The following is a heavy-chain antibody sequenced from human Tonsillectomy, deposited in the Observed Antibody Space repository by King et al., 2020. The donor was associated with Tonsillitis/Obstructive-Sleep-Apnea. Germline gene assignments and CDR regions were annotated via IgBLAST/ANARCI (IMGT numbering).Heavy chain of an antibody. Sequence: QLQESGPGLVKPSETLSLTCTVSGGSISSYYWSWIRQPPGQGLEWLGYIYYSGNTNYNPSLKSRVTLSVDPSKNQFSLKLSSVTAADTAVYYCASTTPGHANGVDTWGQGTRVTV. CDR1: GGSISSYY. D-gene: IGHD1-1*01. V-gene: IGHV4-59*08. CDR2: IYYSGNT. J-gene: IGHJ5*02. CDR3: ASTTPGHANGVDT.